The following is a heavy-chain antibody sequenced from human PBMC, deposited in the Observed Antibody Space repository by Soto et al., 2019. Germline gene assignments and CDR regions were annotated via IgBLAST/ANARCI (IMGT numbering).Heavy chain of an antibody. Sequence: EMQLVESGGGLVRPGESLQLSCAASGFTFSAFPIHWVRRAPGKGLEWVGLIRSRVNGHTTAYGASVTGRFTISRDDSRNMAYLQMTGLKIEDTAVYYCTRQSTEGYRKNNWFATWGQGTLVTVSS. CDR1: GFTFSAFP. D-gene: IGHD4-4*01. CDR3: TRQSTEGYRKNNWFAT. J-gene: IGHJ5*02. CDR2: IRSRVNGHTT. V-gene: IGHV3-73*02.